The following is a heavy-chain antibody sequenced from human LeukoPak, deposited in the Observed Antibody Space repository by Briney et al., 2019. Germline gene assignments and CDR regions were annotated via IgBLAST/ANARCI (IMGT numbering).Heavy chain of an antibody. Sequence: SVNVSCKASGGTFSSYAISWVRQAPGQGLEWMGGIIPIFGTANYAQNFQGRVTITADESTSTAYMELSSLRSEDTAVYYCARDANWNYGNKDDFFDYWGQGTLVTVSS. CDR3: ARDANWNYGNKDDFFDY. J-gene: IGHJ4*02. CDR2: IIPIFGTA. V-gene: IGHV1-69*01. CDR1: GGTFSSYA. D-gene: IGHD1-7*01.